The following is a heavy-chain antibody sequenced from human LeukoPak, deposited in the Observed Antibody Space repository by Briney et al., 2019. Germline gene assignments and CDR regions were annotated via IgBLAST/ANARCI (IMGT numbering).Heavy chain of an antibody. J-gene: IGHJ4*02. CDR1: GFTVSSNY. D-gene: IGHD3-22*01. V-gene: IGHV3-53*01. CDR3: ARAQYYYDSSGYHYYFDY. Sequence: GGSLRLSCAASGFTVSSNYMSWVRQAPGKGLEWVSVIYSGGSTYYADSVKGRFTISRDNSKNTLYLQMNSPRAEDTAVYYCARAQYYYDSSGYHYYFDYWGQGTLVTVSS. CDR2: IYSGGST.